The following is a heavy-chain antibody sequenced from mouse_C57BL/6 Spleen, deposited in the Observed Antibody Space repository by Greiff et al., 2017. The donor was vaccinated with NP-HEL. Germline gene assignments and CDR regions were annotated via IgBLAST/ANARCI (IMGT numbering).Heavy chain of an antibody. CDR3: ASPFYN. CDR2: INPNNGGT. CDR1: GYTFTDYY. V-gene: IGHV1-26*01. Sequence: EVQLQQSGPELVKPGASVKISCKASGYTFTDYYMNWVKQSHGKSLEWIGDINPNNGGTSYNQKFKGKATLTVDKSSSTAYMELRSLTSEDSAVYYCASPFYNWGQGTTLTVSS. J-gene: IGHJ2*01.